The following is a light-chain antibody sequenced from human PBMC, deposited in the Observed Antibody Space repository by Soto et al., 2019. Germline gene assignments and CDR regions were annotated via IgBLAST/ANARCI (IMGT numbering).Light chain of an antibody. V-gene: IGKV1-39*01. CDR1: QSISSY. J-gene: IGKJ2*01. Sequence: DIQMTQSPSSLSASVGDRVTITCRASQSISSYLNRYQQKPGKAPKLLIYAASSLQSGVPSRFSGSGSGTDFTRTISSLQPEDFATYYCQQSYSTSYTGGQGTKLEIK. CDR2: AAS. CDR3: QQSYSTSYT.